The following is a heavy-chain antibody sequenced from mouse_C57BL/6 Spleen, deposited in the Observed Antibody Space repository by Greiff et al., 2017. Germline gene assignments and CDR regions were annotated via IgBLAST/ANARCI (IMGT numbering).Heavy chain of an antibody. J-gene: IGHJ4*01. CDR3: TISPYGNYEDYAMDY. CDR2: IDPETGGT. Sequence: QVQLQQSGAELVRPGASVTLSCTASGFTFNDYEMHWVKQTPVHGLEWIGAIDPETGGTAYNQKFKGKAILTADKSSSTAYMELRSLTSEDSAVYYSTISPYGNYEDYAMDYWGQGTSVTVSS. CDR1: GFTFNDYE. D-gene: IGHD2-1*01. V-gene: IGHV1-15*01.